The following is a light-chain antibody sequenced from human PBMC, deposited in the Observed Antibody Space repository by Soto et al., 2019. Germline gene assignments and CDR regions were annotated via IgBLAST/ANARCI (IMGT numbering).Light chain of an antibody. CDR3: QQYGSSPPT. Sequence: EIVLTQSPGTLSLSPGERATLSCRASQSVSSSYFAWYQQKPGQAPRLLIYGASSRATGIPDRFSGSGSGTDFTLTISRLEPEDFAVYYSQQYGSSPPTFGKGTKVEIK. J-gene: IGKJ1*01. CDR1: QSVSSSY. CDR2: GAS. V-gene: IGKV3-20*01.